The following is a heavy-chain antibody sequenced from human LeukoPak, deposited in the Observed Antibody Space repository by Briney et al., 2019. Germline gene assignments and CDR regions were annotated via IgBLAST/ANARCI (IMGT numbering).Heavy chain of an antibody. D-gene: IGHD3-22*01. CDR2: IKQDGSEK. V-gene: IGHV3-7*01. J-gene: IGHJ4*02. CDR1: AFTFSNYW. CDR3: ARDPRGPTGDDSGARDTFDY. Sequence: PGGSLRLSCAASAFTFSNYWMSWVRQAPGKGLEWVANIKQDGSEKNYVDSVKGRFTISRDNSKNTLYVQMNSLRGEDTAVYYCARDPRGPTGDDSGARDTFDYWGQGTLVTVSS.